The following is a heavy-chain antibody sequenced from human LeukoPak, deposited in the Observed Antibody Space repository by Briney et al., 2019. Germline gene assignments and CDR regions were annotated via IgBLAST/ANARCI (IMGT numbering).Heavy chain of an antibody. CDR3: ARDLPEMATISEADDY. J-gene: IGHJ4*02. D-gene: IGHD5-24*01. CDR1: GYTFTGYY. CDR2: INPNSGGT. V-gene: IGHV1-2*02. Sequence: GASVKVSCKASGYTFTGYYMHWVRQAPGQGLEWMGWINPNSGGTNYAQKFQGRVTMTRDTSISTAYMELSRLRSDDTAVYYCARDLPEMATISEADDYWGQGTLVTVSS.